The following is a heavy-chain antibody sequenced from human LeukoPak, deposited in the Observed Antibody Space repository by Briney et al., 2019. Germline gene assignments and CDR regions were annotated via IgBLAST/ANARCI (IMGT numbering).Heavy chain of an antibody. J-gene: IGHJ4*02. V-gene: IGHV3-74*01. CDR3: ARLIPDDYGDYYFDY. D-gene: IGHD4-17*01. CDR1: GFTFSSYW. Sequence: GGSLRLSCAASGFTFSSYWMHWVRQAPGKGLVWVSRINSDGSSTSYADSVKGRFTISRDNAKNTLYLQMNSLRAEDTAVYYCARLIPDDYGDYYFDYWGQGTLVTVSS. CDR2: INSDGSST.